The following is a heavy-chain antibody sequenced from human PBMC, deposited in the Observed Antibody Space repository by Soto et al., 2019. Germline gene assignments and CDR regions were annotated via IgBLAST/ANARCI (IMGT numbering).Heavy chain of an antibody. Sequence: SETLSLTCTVSGDCINKYQWSWFRQPPGKGLEWIGCFYFSTNYNPALNSRVTISVDRSKNPFPLKLTPVTEADTAVYFFARSNTRYSSPDYWGQGTLVTVSP. CDR3: ARSNTRYSSPDY. V-gene: IGHV4-59*01. J-gene: IGHJ4*02. CDR2: FYFST. CDR1: GDCINKYQ. D-gene: IGHD3-22*01.